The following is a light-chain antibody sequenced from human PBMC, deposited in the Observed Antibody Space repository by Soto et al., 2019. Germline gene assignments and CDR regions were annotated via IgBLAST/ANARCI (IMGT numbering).Light chain of an antibody. CDR2: GAS. V-gene: IGKV3-20*01. CDR1: QSVSSSY. CDR3: QQYGSSLFT. Sequence: EIGLTQSPGTLSLSPGERATLSCRASQSVSSSYLAWYQQKPGQAPRLLIYGASSRATGIPDRFSGSGSGTDFTLTISSLEPEDFAVYYCQQYGSSLFTCGPGTKVDIK. J-gene: IGKJ3*01.